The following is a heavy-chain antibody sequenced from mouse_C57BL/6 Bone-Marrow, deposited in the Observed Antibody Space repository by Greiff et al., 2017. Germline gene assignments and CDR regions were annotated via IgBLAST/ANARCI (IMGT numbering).Heavy chain of an antibody. J-gene: IGHJ3*01. D-gene: IGHD2-4*01. Sequence: DVKLVESGEGLVKPGGSLTLSCAASGFTFSSYAMSWVRQTPEKRLVWVAYISSGGDYIYYADTVKGRFTISRDNARNTLYLQMSSLKSEDTAMYYCTRDQGGSMITTFAYWGQGTLVTVSA. CDR3: TRDQGGSMITTFAY. CDR2: ISSGGDYI. V-gene: IGHV5-9-1*02. CDR1: GFTFSSYA.